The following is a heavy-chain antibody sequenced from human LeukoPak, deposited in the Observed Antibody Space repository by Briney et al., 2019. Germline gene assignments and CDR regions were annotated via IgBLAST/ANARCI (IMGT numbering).Heavy chain of an antibody. CDR2: INPSGST. Sequence: SETLSLTCAVYGGSFSIYSWSWIRQSPGKGLEWIGEINPSGSTAYNPSLKSRVTISLDTPKNQFSLNLSSVTAADTAVYYCARRVRSGDYRLDHWGQGTLVTVSS. V-gene: IGHV4-34*01. J-gene: IGHJ4*02. D-gene: IGHD4-17*01. CDR3: ARRVRSGDYRLDH. CDR1: GGSFSIYS.